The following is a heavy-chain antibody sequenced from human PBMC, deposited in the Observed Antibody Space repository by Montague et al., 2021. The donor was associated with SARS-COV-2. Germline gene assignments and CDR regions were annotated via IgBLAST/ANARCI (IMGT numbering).Heavy chain of an antibody. V-gene: IGHV4-61*02. CDR3: ARVVSFDFDY. CDR1: GGSISSGSYY. J-gene: IGHJ4*02. CDR2: IYTSGST. D-gene: IGHD2-21*01. Sequence: TLSLTCTVSGGSISSGSYYWSWIRQPAGKGLEWIGRIYTSGSTNYNPSLKSRVTISVDTSKNQFSLKLSSVTAADTAMHYCARVVSFDFDYWGQGTLVTVSS.